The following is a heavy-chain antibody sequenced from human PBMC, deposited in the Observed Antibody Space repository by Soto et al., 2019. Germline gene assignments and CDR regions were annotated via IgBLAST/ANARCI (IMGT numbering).Heavy chain of an antibody. V-gene: IGHV3-23*01. CDR3: ARGDRGGSGSPASYYYSGLDV. J-gene: IGHJ6*02. D-gene: IGHD3-10*01. CDR2: VSAGGDMT. CDR1: GFTFSSYA. Sequence: DVQVLESGGDLVQPGGSLRLSCAASGFTFSSYAMSWVRQAPGKGLEWVSSVSAGGDMTYYSDSVKVRFTISRDDTNNALFLQLNSVRIEDTALYYCARGDRGGSGSPASYYYSGLDVWGQGTTVTVS.